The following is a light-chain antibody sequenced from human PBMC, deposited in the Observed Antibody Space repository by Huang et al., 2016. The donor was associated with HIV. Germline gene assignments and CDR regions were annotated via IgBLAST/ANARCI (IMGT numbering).Light chain of an antibody. Sequence: ENVLTQSPGTLSLSPGESASLSCRASQSVSSDYFSGNQQKPGQAPRLRIYGASSRATGIPDRFSGSGSGTDFTLTISRLEPEDVAVYYCQQYATSPKAFGQGTRVEIK. CDR1: QSVSSDY. J-gene: IGKJ1*01. CDR2: GAS. V-gene: IGKV3-20*01. CDR3: QQYATSPKA.